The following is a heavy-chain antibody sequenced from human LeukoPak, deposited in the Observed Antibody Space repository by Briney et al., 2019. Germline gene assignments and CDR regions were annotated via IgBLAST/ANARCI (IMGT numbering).Heavy chain of an antibody. D-gene: IGHD3-3*01. CDR1: GGSFSGYY. J-gene: IGHJ2*01. CDR3: ARAFEGRITIFGVVRDWYFDL. Sequence: PSETLSLTCAVYGGSFSGYYWSWIRQPPGKGLEWIGEINHSGSTNYNPSLKSRVTISVDTSKNQFSLKLSSVTAADTAVYSCARAFEGRITIFGVVRDWYFDLWGRGTLVTVSS. V-gene: IGHV4-34*01. CDR2: INHSGST.